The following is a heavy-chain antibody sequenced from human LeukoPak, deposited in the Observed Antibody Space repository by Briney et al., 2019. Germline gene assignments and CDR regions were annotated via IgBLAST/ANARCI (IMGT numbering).Heavy chain of an antibody. J-gene: IGHJ4*02. CDR2: IKQDGSEK. Sequence: GGSLRLSCAASGFTFSSYSMSWVRQAPGKGLEWVANIKQDGSEKYYVDSVKGRFTISRDNAKNSLYLQMNSLRAEDTAVYYCARDPGGSYPYFDYWGQGTLVTVSS. D-gene: IGHD1-26*01. CDR3: ARDPGGSYPYFDY. CDR1: GFTFSSYS. V-gene: IGHV3-7*01.